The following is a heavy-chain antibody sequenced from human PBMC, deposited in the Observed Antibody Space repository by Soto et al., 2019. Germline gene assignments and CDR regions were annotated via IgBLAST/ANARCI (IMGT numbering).Heavy chain of an antibody. J-gene: IGHJ6*03. CDR1: GFTFSSYA. D-gene: IGHD5-12*01. Sequence: EVQLLESGGGLVQPGGSLRLSCAASGFTFSSYAMSWVRQAPGKGVEWVSAISGSGGSTYYADSVKGRFTISRDNSKNTLYLQMNSLRAEDTAVYYCARHSGYDYYYYYYMDVWGIGTTVTVSS. CDR3: ARHSGYDYYYYYYMDV. V-gene: IGHV3-23*01. CDR2: ISGSGGST.